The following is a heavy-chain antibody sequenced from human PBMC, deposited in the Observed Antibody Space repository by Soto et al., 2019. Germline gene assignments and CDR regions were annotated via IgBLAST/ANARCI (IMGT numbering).Heavy chain of an antibody. CDR1: GGSISSYY. V-gene: IGHV4-59*08. Sequence: SETLSLTCTVSGGSISSYYWSWIRQPPGKGLEWIGYIYYSGSTNYNPSLKSRVTISVDTSKNQFSLKLSSVTAADTAVYYCARLQIIAAAGTYYFDYWGQGTLVTVSS. CDR3: ARLQIIAAAGTYYFDY. D-gene: IGHD6-13*01. CDR2: IYYSGST. J-gene: IGHJ4*02.